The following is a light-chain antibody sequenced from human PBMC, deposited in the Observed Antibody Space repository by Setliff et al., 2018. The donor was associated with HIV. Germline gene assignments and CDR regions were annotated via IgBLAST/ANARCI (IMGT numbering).Light chain of an antibody. CDR3: SSYTSSSTLYV. CDR1: SNDVGGYNY. J-gene: IGLJ1*01. CDR2: EVT. Sequence: QSALTQPASVSGSPGQSITISCTGTSNDVGGYNYVCWYQQHPGKAPKLMIYEVTNRPSGVSYRFSGSKSGDTASLTISGLQAEDEADYYCSSYTSSSTLYVFGTGTKVTVL. V-gene: IGLV2-14*01.